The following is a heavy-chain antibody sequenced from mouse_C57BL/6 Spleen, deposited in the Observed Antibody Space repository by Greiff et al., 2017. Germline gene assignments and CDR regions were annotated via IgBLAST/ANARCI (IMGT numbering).Heavy chain of an antibody. CDR2: IEPSDSYT. V-gene: IGHV1-50*01. D-gene: IGHD1-1*01. CDR3: ARRDYGSSSFDY. J-gene: IGHJ2*01. Sequence: QVQLQQPGAELVKPGASVKLSCKASGYTFTSYWMQWVKQRPGQGLEWIGEIEPSDSYTNYNQKFKGKATLTVYTSSSTAYMQLSSLTSEDSAVYFCARRDYGSSSFDYWGQGTTLTVSS. CDR1: GYTFTSYW.